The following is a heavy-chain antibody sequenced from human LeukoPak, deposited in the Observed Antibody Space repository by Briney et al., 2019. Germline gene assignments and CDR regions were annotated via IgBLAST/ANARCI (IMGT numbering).Heavy chain of an antibody. J-gene: IGHJ4*02. CDR3: ARDCSSTSCYLDY. D-gene: IGHD2-2*01. CDR2: ISDYNGNT. CDR1: GYTFTSYG. V-gene: IGHV1-18*01. Sequence: ASVKVSCKASGYTFTSYGISWVRQAPGQGLEWMGWISDYNGNTNYAQKLQGRVTMTTDTSTSTAYMELWTLKFNDTAVYYCARDCSSTSCYLDYWGQGTLVTVSS.